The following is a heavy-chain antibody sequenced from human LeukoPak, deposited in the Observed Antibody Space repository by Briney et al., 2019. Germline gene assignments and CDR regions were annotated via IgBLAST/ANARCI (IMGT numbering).Heavy chain of an antibody. D-gene: IGHD3-3*01. CDR3: AKGHRDFWSGYYTPLFDY. J-gene: IGHJ4*02. Sequence: GGSLRLSCAASGFTFSSYAMSWVRQAPGNGLEWVSAISGSGGSTYYADSVKGRFTISRDNSKNTLYLQMNSLRAEDTAVYYCAKGHRDFWSGYYTPLFDYWGQGTLVTVSS. CDR2: ISGSGGST. V-gene: IGHV3-23*01. CDR1: GFTFSSYA.